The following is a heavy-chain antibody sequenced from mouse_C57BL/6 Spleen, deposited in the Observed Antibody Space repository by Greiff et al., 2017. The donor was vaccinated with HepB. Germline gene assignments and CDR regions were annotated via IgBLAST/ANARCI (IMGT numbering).Heavy chain of an antibody. J-gene: IGHJ2*01. CDR3: ALYSPDY. CDR2: IYPGSGNT. V-gene: IGHV1-66*01. D-gene: IGHD2-12*01. Sequence: QVQLQQSGPELVKPGASVKISCKASGYSFTSYYIHWVKQRPGQGLEWIGWIYPGSGNTKYNEKFKGKATLTADTSSSTAYMQLSSLPFEDSAVYYCALYSPDYWGQGTTLTVSS. CDR1: GYSFTSYY.